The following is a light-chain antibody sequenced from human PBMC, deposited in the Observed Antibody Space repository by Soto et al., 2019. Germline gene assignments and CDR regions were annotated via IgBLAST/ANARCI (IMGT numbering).Light chain of an antibody. Sequence: EIALTQSPDTLALSPGERATLSCRASQRVTSNYLAWYQQKPGQAPRLLILGISSRATGMPDRFSGSGSGTDFTLASGRLGPEDFAVYFCQQYGSSYAFGQGTKLEIK. CDR3: QQYGSSYA. J-gene: IGKJ2*01. CDR1: QRVTSNY. CDR2: GIS. V-gene: IGKV3-20*01.